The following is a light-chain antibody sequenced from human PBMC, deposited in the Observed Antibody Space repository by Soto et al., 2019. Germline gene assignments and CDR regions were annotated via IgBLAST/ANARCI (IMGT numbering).Light chain of an antibody. CDR1: SSDVGGYNY. V-gene: IGLV2-14*01. CDR2: DVS. CDR3: SSYTSRITYV. J-gene: IGLJ1*01. Sequence: QSALTQPASVSGSPGQSITISCTGTSSDVGGYNYVSWYQQHPGKAPKLMSYDVSNRPSGVSNRFSGSKSGNTASLTISGLQAEDEHDYYCSSYTSRITYVFGTGTKLTVL.